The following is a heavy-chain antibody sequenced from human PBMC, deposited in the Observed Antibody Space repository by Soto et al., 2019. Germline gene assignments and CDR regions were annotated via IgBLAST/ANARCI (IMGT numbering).Heavy chain of an antibody. CDR2: GG. CDR3: ARAHCSSTSCLNWFDP. V-gene: IGHV1-2*04. D-gene: IGHD2-2*01. Sequence: GGNYAQKFQGWVTMTRDTSISTAYMELSRLRSDDTAVYYCARAHCSSTSCLNWFDPWGQGTLVTVSS. J-gene: IGHJ5*02.